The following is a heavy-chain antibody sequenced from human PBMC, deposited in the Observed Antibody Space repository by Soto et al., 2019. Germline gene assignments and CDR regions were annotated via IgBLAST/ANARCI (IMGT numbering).Heavy chain of an antibody. D-gene: IGHD1-26*01. J-gene: IGHJ4*02. CDR2: ISGSGS. CDR1: GFPFRSYA. CDR3: ARTQWDRGSPMKSGRFDS. Sequence: EVQLLESGGGLVQPGGSLTLSCAASGFPFRSYAMTWVRQAPGKGLEWVSSISGSGSIYADSVKGRFTISRDNSKGTLYLQMNSLRAEDTAIYNCARTQWDRGSPMKSGRFDSWGQGTLVTVSS. V-gene: IGHV3-23*01.